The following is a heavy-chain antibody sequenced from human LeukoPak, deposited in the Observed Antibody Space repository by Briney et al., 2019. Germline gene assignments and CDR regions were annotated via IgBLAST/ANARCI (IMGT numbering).Heavy chain of an antibody. CDR3: ARDVLRYFEKGAFDI. V-gene: IGHV4-34*01. D-gene: IGHD3-9*01. CDR1: GGSFSGYY. CDR2: INHSGST. J-gene: IGHJ3*02. Sequence: PSETLSLTCAVYGGSFSGYYWSWIRQPPGKGLEWIGEINHSGSTNYNPPLKSRVTISVDTSKSQFSLKLSSVTAADTAVYYCARDVLRYFEKGAFDIWGQGTMVTVSS.